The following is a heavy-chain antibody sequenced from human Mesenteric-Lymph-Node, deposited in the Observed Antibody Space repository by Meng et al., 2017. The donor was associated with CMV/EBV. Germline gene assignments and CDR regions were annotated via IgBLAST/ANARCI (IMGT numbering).Heavy chain of an antibody. CDR2: IDYSGST. CDR1: GGSVSRSGYY. Sequence: CTVSGGSVSRSGYYWSWIRQPPGKGLEWIGYIDYSGSTTYNPSLKSRVTISLDTSKNQFSVSLSSVTTADTAVYYCARRYTTSSRLDYWGQGTLVTVSS. D-gene: IGHD1-14*01. V-gene: IGHV4-61*08. J-gene: IGHJ4*02. CDR3: ARRYTTSSRLDY.